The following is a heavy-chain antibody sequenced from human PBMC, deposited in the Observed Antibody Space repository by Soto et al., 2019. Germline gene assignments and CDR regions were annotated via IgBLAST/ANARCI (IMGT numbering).Heavy chain of an antibody. CDR1: GFTFSSYS. CDR2: ISSSSSYI. V-gene: IGHV3-21*01. Sequence: GGSLRLSCAASGFTFSSYSMNWVRQAPGKGLEWVSSISSSSSYIYYADSVKGRFTISRDNAKNSLYLQMNSLRAEDTAVYYCARVSIMVVATNPKSNYYYYMDVWGKGTTVTVSS. CDR3: ARVSIMVVATNPKSNYYYYMDV. D-gene: IGHD2-15*01. J-gene: IGHJ6*03.